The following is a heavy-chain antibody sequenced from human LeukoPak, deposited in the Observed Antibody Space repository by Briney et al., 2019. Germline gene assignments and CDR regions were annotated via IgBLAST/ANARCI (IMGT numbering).Heavy chain of an antibody. CDR3: ARRGTTVTGDFDL. Sequence: SVRVSCKASGGTFSSYAISWVRQAPGQGLEWMGGIIPIFGTANYAQKFQGRVTITADESTSTAYMELSSLRSEDTAVYYCARRGTTVTGDFDLWGRGTLVTVSS. V-gene: IGHV1-69*13. CDR2: IIPIFGTA. CDR1: GGTFSSYA. D-gene: IGHD4-17*01. J-gene: IGHJ2*01.